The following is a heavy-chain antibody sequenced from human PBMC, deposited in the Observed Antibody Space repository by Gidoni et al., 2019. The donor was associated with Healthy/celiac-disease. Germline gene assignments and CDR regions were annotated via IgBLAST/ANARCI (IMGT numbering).Heavy chain of an antibody. D-gene: IGHD4-17*01. Sequence: QVQLQESGPGLVKPSETRSLTCTVSGGSVSSGSYYWSWIRQPPGKGLEWIGYIYYSGGTNYNPSLKSRVTISVDTSKNQFSLKLSAVTAADTAVYYCARAPYIEGLHDYGGNSAFDYWGQGTLVTVSS. CDR1: GGSVSSGSYY. CDR3: ARAPYIEGLHDYGGNSAFDY. CDR2: IYYSGGT. J-gene: IGHJ4*02. V-gene: IGHV4-61*01.